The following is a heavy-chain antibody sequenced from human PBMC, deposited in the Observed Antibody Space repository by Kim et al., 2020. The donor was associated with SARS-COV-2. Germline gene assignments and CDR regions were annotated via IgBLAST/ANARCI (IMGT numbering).Heavy chain of an antibody. CDR2: INHSGST. J-gene: IGHJ5*02. Sequence: SETLSLTCAVYGGSFSGYYWSWIRQPPGKGLEWIGEINHSGSTNYNPSLKSRVTISVDTSKNQFSLKLSSVTAADTAVYYCARGYFRVVRGVIKLAWFDPWGQGTLVTVSS. CDR1: GGSFSGYY. V-gene: IGHV4-34*01. CDR3: ARGYFRVVRGVIKLAWFDP. D-gene: IGHD3-10*01.